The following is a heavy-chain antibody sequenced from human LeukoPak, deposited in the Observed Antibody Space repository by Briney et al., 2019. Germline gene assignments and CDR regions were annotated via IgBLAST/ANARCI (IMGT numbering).Heavy chain of an antibody. CDR2: IKQDGSEK. D-gene: IGHD3-3*01. V-gene: IGHV3-7*01. J-gene: IGHJ5*02. CDR1: GLTFSSYS. Sequence: PGGSLRLSCAASGLTFSSYSMSWARQAPGKGLEWVANIKQDGSEKYYVDSVKGRFTISRDNAKHSLYLQMNSLRAEDTAVYYCATENAYYDFWSGYYRNLNWFDPWGQGTLVTVSS. CDR3: ATENAYYDFWSGYYRNLNWFDP.